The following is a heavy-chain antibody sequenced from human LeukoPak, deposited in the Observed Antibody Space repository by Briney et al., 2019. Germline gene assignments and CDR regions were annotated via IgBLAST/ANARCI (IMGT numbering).Heavy chain of an antibody. J-gene: IGHJ5*02. V-gene: IGHV4-34*01. CDR2: INHSGST. CDR3: ARGPGGSGSYYKFRWFGP. D-gene: IGHD3-10*01. CDR1: GGSFSGYY. Sequence: SETLSFTCAVYGGSFSGYYWSWIRQPPGKGLEWIGEINHSGSTNYNPSLKSRVTISVDTSKNQFSLKLSSVTAADTAVYYCARGPGGSGSYYKFRWFGPWGQGTLVTVSS.